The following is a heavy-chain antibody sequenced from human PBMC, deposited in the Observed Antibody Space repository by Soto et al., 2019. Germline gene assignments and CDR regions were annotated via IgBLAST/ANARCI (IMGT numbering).Heavy chain of an antibody. CDR2: IVVASGQT. V-gene: IGHV1-58*02. D-gene: IGHD2-15*01. J-gene: IGHJ6*02. CDR3: SADRPDIGVGWWV. CDR1: GSGFIRSG. Sequence: GASVKVSCKASGSGFIRSGIQWVRQAHGQRLEWIGWIVVASGQTNYAQNFRGRVAITRDTSTATAYIELTGLTSEDTAVYFCSADRPDIGVGWWVWRQGTTVTVSS.